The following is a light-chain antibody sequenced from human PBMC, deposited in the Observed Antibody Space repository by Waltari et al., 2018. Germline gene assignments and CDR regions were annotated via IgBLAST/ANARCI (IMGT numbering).Light chain of an antibody. J-gene: IGKJ5*01. CDR3: QQRSKWPIT. V-gene: IGKV3-11*01. CDR1: QSVSSS. Sequence: EIVLTQSPATLSLSPGERATIPCRASQSVSSSLGWYQQRPGQAPRLLIYDASSRATGIPARFSGSGSGTDFTLTISSLEPEDFAVYYCQQRSKWPITFGQGTRLEIK. CDR2: DAS.